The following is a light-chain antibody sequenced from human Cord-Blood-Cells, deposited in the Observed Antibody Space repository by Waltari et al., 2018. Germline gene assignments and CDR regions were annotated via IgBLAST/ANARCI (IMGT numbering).Light chain of an antibody. V-gene: IGLV1-40*01. CDR2: GNS. CDR3: QSYDSSLSGSWV. J-gene: IGLJ3*02. Sequence: QSVLTQPPSVSGDPGQKVTISRTGRSSNIGAGYDVHWYQQLPGTAPKLLIDGNSHRPSGVPDRFSGSKSGTSASLAITGLQAEDEADYYCQSYDSSLSGSWVFGGGTKLTVL. CDR1: SSNIGAGYD.